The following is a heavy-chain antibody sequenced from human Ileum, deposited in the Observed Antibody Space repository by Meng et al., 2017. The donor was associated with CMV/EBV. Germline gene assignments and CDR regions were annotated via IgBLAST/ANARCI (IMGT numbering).Heavy chain of an antibody. CDR1: GDSVSGSS. Sequence: SGDSVSGSSMHWVRQAPGIGPEWIRWSNANKGDTTYALKFKRRVTMTWDASISTVYMDLTVLRSDETSFYYCARNFVGNHWFDPWGQGTLVTVSS. CDR2: SNANKGDT. D-gene: IGHD1-14*01. J-gene: IGHJ5*02. V-gene: IGHV1-2*02. CDR3: ARNFVGNHWFDP.